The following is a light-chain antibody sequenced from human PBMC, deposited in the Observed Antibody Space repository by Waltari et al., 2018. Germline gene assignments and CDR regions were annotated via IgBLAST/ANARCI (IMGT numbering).Light chain of an antibody. CDR3: CSHAGSDTFWV. CDR1: SSDVGGYDF. V-gene: IGLV2-11*01. Sequence: QSALTQPRSVSGPPGPSVTISCPGPSSDVGGYDFLSWYQQPPGKAPKLIMYYVSQRPSGVPDRFSGSKSGNTASLTITGLQAEDEAEYYCCSHAGSDTFWVFGGGTKVTVL. CDR2: YVS. J-gene: IGLJ3*02.